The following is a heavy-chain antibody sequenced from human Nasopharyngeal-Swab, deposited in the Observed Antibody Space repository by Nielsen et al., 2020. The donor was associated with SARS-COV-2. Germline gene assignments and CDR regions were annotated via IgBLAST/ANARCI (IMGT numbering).Heavy chain of an antibody. Sequence: GGSLRLSCAASGFTFSSYWMSWVRQAPGKGLEWVANIKQDGSEKYYADSVKGRFTISRDNSKNTLYLQMNSLRAEDTAVYYCARDWALGGYDTGSGYWDQGTLVTVSS. CDR1: GFTFSSYW. V-gene: IGHV3-7*01. D-gene: IGHD5-12*01. CDR3: ARDWALGGYDTGSGY. J-gene: IGHJ4*02. CDR2: IKQDGSEK.